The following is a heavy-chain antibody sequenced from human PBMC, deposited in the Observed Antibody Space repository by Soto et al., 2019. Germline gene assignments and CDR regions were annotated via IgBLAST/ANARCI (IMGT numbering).Heavy chain of an antibody. CDR1: GFTFDDYA. CDR3: AKGRAAAGTDFDY. CDR2: ISWNSGSI. D-gene: IGHD6-13*01. J-gene: IGHJ4*02. V-gene: IGHV3-9*01. Sequence: EVQLVESGGGLVQPGRSLRLSCAASGFTFDDYAMHWVRQAPGKGLEWVSGISWNSGSIGSADSVKGRFTISRDNAKNSLYLQMNSLRAEDTALYYCAKGRAAAGTDFDYWGQGTLVTVSS.